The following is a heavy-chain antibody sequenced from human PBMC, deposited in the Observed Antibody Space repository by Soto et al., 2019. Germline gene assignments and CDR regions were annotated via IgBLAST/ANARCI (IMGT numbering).Heavy chain of an antibody. CDR2: ISYDGSNK. CDR1: GFTFSSYG. CDR3: AKGDYSSGWPN. Sequence: QVQLVESGGGVVQPGRSLRLSCAASGFTFSSYGMHWVRQAPGKGLEWVAVISYDGSNKYYADSVKGRFTISRDNSKNTLYLQMNSLRAEDTAVYCCAKGDYSSGWPNWGQGTLVTVSS. V-gene: IGHV3-30*18. J-gene: IGHJ4*02. D-gene: IGHD6-19*01.